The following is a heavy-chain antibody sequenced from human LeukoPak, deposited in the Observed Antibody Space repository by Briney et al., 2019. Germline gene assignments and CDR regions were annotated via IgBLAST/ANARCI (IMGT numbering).Heavy chain of an antibody. V-gene: IGHV4-34*01. J-gene: IGHJ4*02. CDR1: GGSFSSYY. Sequence: PSETLSLTCAVYGGSFSSYYWSWIRQPPGKGLEWIGEINHSGSTNYNPSLKSRVTISVDTSKNQFSLKLSSVTAADTAVYYCAGLIAAAGLFDYWGQGTLVTVSS. D-gene: IGHD6-13*01. CDR2: INHSGST. CDR3: AGLIAAAGLFDY.